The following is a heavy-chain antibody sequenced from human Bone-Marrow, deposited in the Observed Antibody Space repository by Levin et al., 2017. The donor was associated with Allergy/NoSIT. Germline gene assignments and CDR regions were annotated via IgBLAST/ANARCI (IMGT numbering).Heavy chain of an antibody. CDR3: ASSMVLMPH. CDR2: ISYDGSNK. CDR1: GFTFSSYA. J-gene: IGHJ4*02. V-gene: IGHV3-30-3*01. D-gene: IGHD3-10*01. Sequence: LAGGSLRLSCAASGFTFSSYAMHWVRQAPGKGLEWVAVISYDGSNKYYADSVKGRFTISRDNSKNTLYLQMNSLRAEDTAVYYCASSMVLMPHWGQGTLVTVSS.